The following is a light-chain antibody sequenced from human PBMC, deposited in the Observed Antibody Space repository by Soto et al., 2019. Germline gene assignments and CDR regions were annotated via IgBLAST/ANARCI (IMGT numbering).Light chain of an antibody. Sequence: QSVLTQPASVSGSPGKSITISCTGTSGDVGGYDFVSWYQQHPGKAPKLIISEVSDRPSGVSNRSSGSKSGNTASLTISGLQSEDEADYYCASYRGSGTYVFGTGTKVTVL. J-gene: IGLJ1*01. CDR2: EVS. CDR3: ASYRGSGTYV. V-gene: IGLV2-14*01. CDR1: SGDVGGYDF.